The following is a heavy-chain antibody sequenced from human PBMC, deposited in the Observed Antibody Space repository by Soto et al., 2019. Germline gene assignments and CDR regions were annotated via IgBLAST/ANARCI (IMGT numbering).Heavy chain of an antibody. J-gene: IGHJ5*02. V-gene: IGHV1-18*01. CDR1: GYTFSTYG. Sequence: QVHLVQSGPEVKKPGASVKVSCKASGYTFSTYGFSWVRQAPGQGLEWMGWNGDYNDDTNYAQKFQGRVTMTTDTSTTTSYMELRSLRSDDTAVYFCARDWRGAEGFDPWGQGTLVTVSS. CDR3: ARDWRGAEGFDP. D-gene: IGHD3-3*01. CDR2: NGDYNDDT.